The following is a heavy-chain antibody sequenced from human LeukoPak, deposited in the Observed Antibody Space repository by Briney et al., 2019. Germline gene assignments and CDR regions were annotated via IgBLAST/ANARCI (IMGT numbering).Heavy chain of an antibody. Sequence: SETLSLTCTVSGYSITSGYYWGWIRQPPGKGLEWIGEINDGGSTNFNPSLKSRVTISLDTSKNQFSLKLNSVTAADTAVYYCAGPHYDILTGAYLGDYWGQGTWSPSPQ. D-gene: IGHD3-9*01. CDR3: AGPHYDILTGAYLGDY. CDR2: INDGGST. J-gene: IGHJ4*02. CDR1: GYSITSGYY. V-gene: IGHV4-38-2*02.